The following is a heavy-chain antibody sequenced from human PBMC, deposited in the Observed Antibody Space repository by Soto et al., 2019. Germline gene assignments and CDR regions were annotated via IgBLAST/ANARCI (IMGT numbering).Heavy chain of an antibody. Sequence: SETLSLTCTVSGGSISSGDYYWSWIRQPPGKGLEWIGYIYYSGSTYYNPSLKSRVTISVDTSKNQFSLNLSSVTAADTAVYYCASPKIAFYNWFDPWGQGTLVTVS. CDR1: GGSISSGDYY. CDR3: ASPKIAFYNWFDP. CDR2: IYYSGST. J-gene: IGHJ5*02. D-gene: IGHD3-3*02. V-gene: IGHV4-30-4*01.